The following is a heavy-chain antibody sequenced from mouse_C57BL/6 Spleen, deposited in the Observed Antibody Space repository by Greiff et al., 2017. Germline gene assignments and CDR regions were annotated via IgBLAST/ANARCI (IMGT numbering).Heavy chain of an antibody. J-gene: IGHJ2*01. V-gene: IGHV10-1*01. CDR1: GFSFNTYA. CDR3: VRHAYSIEGYFEY. D-gene: IGHD2-10*01. CDR2: IRSKSNNYAT. Sequence: EVQRVESGGGLVQPKGSLKLSCAASGFSFNTYAMNWVRQAPGKGLEWVARIRSKSNNYATYYAVSVKDRITSSRDDSESMLYLQMNNLKTEDAAMYYCVRHAYSIEGYFEYWGQGTTLTVSS.